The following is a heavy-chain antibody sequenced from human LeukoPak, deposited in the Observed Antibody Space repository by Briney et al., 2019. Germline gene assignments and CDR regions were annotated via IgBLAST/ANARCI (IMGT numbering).Heavy chain of an antibody. CDR1: GYTFTSHG. CDR3: ARVKGIVVVPATMSRNWFDP. D-gene: IGHD2-2*01. J-gene: IGHJ5*02. V-gene: IGHV1-18*01. Sequence: ASVKVSCKASGYTFTSHGISWVRQAPGQGLEWMGWISAYNGNTNYAQKLQGRVTMTTDTSTSTAYMELRSLRSDDTAVYYCARVKGIVVVPATMSRNWFDPWGQGTLVTVSS. CDR2: ISAYNGNT.